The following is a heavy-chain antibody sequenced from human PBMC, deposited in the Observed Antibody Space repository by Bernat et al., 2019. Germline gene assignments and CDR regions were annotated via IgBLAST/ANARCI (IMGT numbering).Heavy chain of an antibody. CDR2: INPSGGST. J-gene: IGHJ3*02. Sequence: QVQLVQSGAELKKPGASVKASCKASGYTFTSYYMHWVRQAPGQGLEWMGIINPSGGSTSYAQKFQGRVTMTRDTSTSTVYMELSSLRSEDTAVYYCARTYSSGAFDIWGQGTMVTVSS. CDR3: ARTYSSGAFDI. V-gene: IGHV1-46*03. D-gene: IGHD6-19*01. CDR1: GYTFTSYY.